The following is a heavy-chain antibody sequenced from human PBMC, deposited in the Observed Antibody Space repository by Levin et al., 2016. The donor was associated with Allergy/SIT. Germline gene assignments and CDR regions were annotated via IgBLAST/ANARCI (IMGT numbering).Heavy chain of an antibody. Sequence: VRQMPGKGLEWMGVIYPDDSGTRYSPSFRGQVTFSVDKSVNTAYLQWRSLRASDTALYYCARHVRPFDPYSGYESEYDYWGPGTLVTVSS. J-gene: IGHJ4*02. D-gene: IGHD5-12*01. CDR3: ARHVRPFDPYSGYESEYDY. CDR2: IYPDDSGT. V-gene: IGHV5-51*01.